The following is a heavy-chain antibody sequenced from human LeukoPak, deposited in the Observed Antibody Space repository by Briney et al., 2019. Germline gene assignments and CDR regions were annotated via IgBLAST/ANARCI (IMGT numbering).Heavy chain of an antibody. CDR2: ISSSTGFT. CDR3: ARVGQDYYYGMDV. CDR1: GFAFSSYA. J-gene: IGHJ6*02. V-gene: IGHV3-11*06. Sequence: GGSLRLSCAASGFAFSSYAMSWVRQAPGKGLEWVSYISSSTGFTNYGDSVRGRFTISRDNAENVLYLHMDSLRAEDTGVYYCARVGQDYYYGMDVWGQGTTVTVSS.